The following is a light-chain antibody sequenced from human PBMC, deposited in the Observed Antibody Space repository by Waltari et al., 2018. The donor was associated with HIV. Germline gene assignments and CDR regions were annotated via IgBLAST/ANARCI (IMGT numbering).Light chain of an antibody. V-gene: IGKV1-39*01. CDR3: QQSHSTPLT. J-gene: IGKJ4*01. CDR1: QSINKY. CDR2: AAS. Sequence: DIQMTQSPSSLSASVGDRVTITCRASQSINKYLNWYQQKQGKAPQLLIYAASSLQSVVPSRFSGSGSGTDFTRTISSLQPEDFASYYCQQSHSTPLTFGGGTKVEIK.